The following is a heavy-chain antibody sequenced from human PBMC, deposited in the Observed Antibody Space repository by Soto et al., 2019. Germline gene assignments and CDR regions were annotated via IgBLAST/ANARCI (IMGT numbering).Heavy chain of an antibody. Sequence: EVLLLESGGGLVQPGGSLRLSCAPSGFTFSNYAMTWVRQAPVKGLEWVSGVSASGTGAYCTDSVTGRFTISRDNSKNTLDLQMNSLRAEDSAVYYCAKQPVGWSSSGWYFDYWGQGTPVTVSS. CDR1: GFTFSNYA. CDR3: AKQPVGWSSSGWYFDY. CDR2: VSASGTGA. D-gene: IGHD6-19*01. J-gene: IGHJ4*02. V-gene: IGHV3-23*01.